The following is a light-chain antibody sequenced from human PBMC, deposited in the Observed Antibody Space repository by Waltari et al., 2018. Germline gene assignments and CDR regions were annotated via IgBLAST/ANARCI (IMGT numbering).Light chain of an antibody. CDR2: GSS. Sequence: QSVLTQPPSVSGAPGQRVTTSCTGSGSNIGAGYDVHWYQQLPRAAPKLLIYGSSNRPLGVPDRFVGSTSGTSASLAITGLQAEDEADYYCQSYDTSLSVVFGGGTKLTVL. CDR1: GSNIGAGYD. CDR3: QSYDTSLSVV. J-gene: IGLJ3*02. V-gene: IGLV1-40*01.